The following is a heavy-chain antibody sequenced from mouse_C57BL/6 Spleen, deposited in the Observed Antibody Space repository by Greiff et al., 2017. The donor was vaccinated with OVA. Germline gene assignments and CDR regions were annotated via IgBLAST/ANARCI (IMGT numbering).Heavy chain of an antibody. CDR2: IDPSDSYT. J-gene: IGHJ3*01. V-gene: IGHV1-50*01. Sequence: QVQLQQPGAELVKPGASVQLSCKASGYTFTSYWMQWVKQRPGQGLEWIGVIDPSDSYTNYNQKFKGKATFTVDTSSSTAYMQLSSLTSEDSAVYYCARMDERRCAYWGQGTLVTVSA. CDR1: GYTFTSYW. CDR3: ARMDERRCAY.